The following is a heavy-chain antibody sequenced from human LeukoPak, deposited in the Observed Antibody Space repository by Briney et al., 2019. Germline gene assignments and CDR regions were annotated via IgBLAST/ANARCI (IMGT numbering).Heavy chain of an antibody. Sequence: PSETLSLTCTVSGGSISSYYWSWIRQPPGKGLEWIGYIYTSGSTNYNPSLKSRVTISVDTSKNQFSLKLSSVTAVDTAVYYCARLKAATILSEKGYYYYYMDVWGRGTTVTVSS. CDR3: ARLKAATILSEKGYYYYYMDV. CDR1: GGSISSYY. D-gene: IGHD5-12*01. V-gene: IGHV4-4*09. CDR2: IYTSGST. J-gene: IGHJ6*03.